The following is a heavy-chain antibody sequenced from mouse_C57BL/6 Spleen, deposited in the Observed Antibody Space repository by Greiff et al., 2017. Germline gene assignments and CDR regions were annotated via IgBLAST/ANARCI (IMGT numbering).Heavy chain of an antibody. CDR2: ISRGSSTI. J-gene: IGHJ2*01. CDR1: GFTFSDYG. Sequence: EVKLVESGGGLVKPGGSLKLSCAASGFTFSDYGMHWVRQAPEKGLEWVAYISRGSSTIYYADTVKGRFTLSRDNAKNTLFLQMTSLRSEDTAMYYCARTYGYGDYYFDYWGQGTTLTVSS. CDR3: ARTYGYGDYYFDY. D-gene: IGHD2-2*01. V-gene: IGHV5-17*01.